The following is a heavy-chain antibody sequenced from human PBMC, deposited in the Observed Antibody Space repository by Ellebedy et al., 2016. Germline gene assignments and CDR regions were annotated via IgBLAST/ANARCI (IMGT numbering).Heavy chain of an antibody. CDR3: ARQLGNGGEGDY. Sequence: GESLKISCKASGYSFTSKWISWVRQMPGKGLEWVGKIDPSDSNANYSPSFQGHVTISADKSLTTAFLQWASLRASDTAIYYCARQLGNGGEGDYWGQGTLVTVSS. D-gene: IGHD1-1*01. J-gene: IGHJ4*02. V-gene: IGHV5-10-1*01. CDR2: IDPSDSNA. CDR1: GYSFTSKW.